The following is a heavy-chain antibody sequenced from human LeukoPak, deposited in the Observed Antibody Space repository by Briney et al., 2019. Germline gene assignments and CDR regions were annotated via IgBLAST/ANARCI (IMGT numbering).Heavy chain of an antibody. CDR2: INSDGSAT. CDR3: AKGSEWELLPSYFDY. D-gene: IGHD1-26*01. J-gene: IGHJ4*02. CDR1: GFTFTNYW. V-gene: IGHV3-74*03. Sequence: LSGGSLRLSCAASGFTFTNYWMHWVRHAPGKGLVWVSYINSDGSATKYADSVKGRFTISRDNAMNTLYLQMNSLRAEDTALYYCAKGSEWELLPSYFDYWGQGTLVTVSS.